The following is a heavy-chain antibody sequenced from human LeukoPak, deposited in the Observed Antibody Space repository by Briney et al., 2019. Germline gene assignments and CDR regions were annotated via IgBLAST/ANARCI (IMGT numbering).Heavy chain of an antibody. Sequence: GGSLRLSCAASGFTFSSYSMNWVRQAPGKGLEWVSSISSSSSYIYYADSVEGRFTISRDNAKNSLYLQMNSLRAEDTAVYYCARDSIAVAGNLFNWGQGSLVTVSS. CDR1: GFTFSSYS. V-gene: IGHV3-21*01. CDR2: ISSSSSYI. J-gene: IGHJ4*02. CDR3: ARDSIAVAGNLFN. D-gene: IGHD6-19*01.